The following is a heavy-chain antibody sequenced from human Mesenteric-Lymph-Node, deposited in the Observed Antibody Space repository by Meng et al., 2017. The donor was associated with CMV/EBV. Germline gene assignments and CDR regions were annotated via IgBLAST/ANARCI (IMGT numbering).Heavy chain of an antibody. CDR3: AKDLNAMDV. J-gene: IGHJ6*02. V-gene: IGHV3-23*01. Sequence: GESLKISCAASGFTFSSYAMSWVRQAPGKGLEWVSAISGIGGSRYYVDSVKGRFTISRDNSKNTLFLQMNSLRVEDTALYYCAKDLNAMDVWGQGTTVTVSS. CDR1: GFTFSSYA. CDR2: ISGIGGSR.